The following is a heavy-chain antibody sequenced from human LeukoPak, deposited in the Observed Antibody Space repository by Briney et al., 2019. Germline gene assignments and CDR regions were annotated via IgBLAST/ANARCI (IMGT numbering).Heavy chain of an antibody. CDR1: GGSFSGYY. D-gene: IGHD1-26*01. V-gene: IGHV4-34*01. Sequence: SETLSLTCAVYGGSFSGYYWSWIRQPPGKGLEWIGEINHSGSTNYNPSLKSRVTISVDTSKNQFSPKLSSVTAADTAVYYCRIVGATNDIWGQGTLVTVSS. CDR3: RIVGATNDI. CDR2: INHSGST. J-gene: IGHJ4*02.